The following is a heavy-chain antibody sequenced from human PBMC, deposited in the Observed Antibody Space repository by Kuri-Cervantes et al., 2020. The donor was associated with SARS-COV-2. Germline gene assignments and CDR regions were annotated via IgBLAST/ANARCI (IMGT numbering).Heavy chain of an antibody. CDR1: GFTFSSYS. CDR3: SRDQVSAAGTANY. V-gene: IGHV3-48*02. D-gene: IGHD6-13*01. J-gene: IGHJ4*02. CDR2: ISSSSSTI. Sequence: GESLKISCAASGFTFSSYSMNWVRQAPGKGLEWVSYISSSSSTIYYADSVKGRFTISRDNAKNSLYLQVNSLRDEDTAVYYCSRDQVSAAGTANYWGQGALVTVSS.